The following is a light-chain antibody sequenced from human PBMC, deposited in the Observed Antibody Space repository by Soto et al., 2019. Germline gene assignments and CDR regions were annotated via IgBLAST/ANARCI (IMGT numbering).Light chain of an antibody. CDR1: SSDFGGYNY. J-gene: IGLJ1*01. V-gene: IGLV2-11*01. CDR3: CSYAGTFDV. CDR2: DVS. Sequence: QSALTQPRSVSGSPGQSVTISCTGTSSDFGGYNYVSWYQHHPGKAPKLMIYDVSERPSGVPDRFSGSKSGNTASLTISGLQAEDEADYYCCSYAGTFDVFGTGTKLTVL.